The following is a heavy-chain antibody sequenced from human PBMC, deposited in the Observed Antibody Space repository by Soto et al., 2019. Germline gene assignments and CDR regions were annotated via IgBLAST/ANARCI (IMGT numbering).Heavy chain of an antibody. Sequence: QVQLVQSGAEVKKPGSSVKVSCKASGGTFSSYAISWVRQAPGQGLEWMGGIILIFGTANYAQKFQGRVTITADESTSTAYMELSSLRSEDTAVYYCARKVDSSGYVPRGMDVWGQGTTVTVSS. CDR3: ARKVDSSGYVPRGMDV. V-gene: IGHV1-69*01. D-gene: IGHD3-22*01. CDR2: IILIFGTA. J-gene: IGHJ6*02. CDR1: GGTFSSYA.